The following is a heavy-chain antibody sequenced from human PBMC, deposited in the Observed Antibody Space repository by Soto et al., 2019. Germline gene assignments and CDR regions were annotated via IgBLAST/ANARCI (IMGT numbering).Heavy chain of an antibody. CDR2: IYYSGST. CDR1: GGSISDFY. J-gene: IGHJ4*02. CDR3: ARVGGLAARTFDY. Sequence: SETLSLTCTVSGGSISDFYWSWIRQPPGKGLEWIGYIYYSGSTNYNPSLKSRVTISVDTSKNQFSLNLRSMSPADMAVYYCARVGGLAARTFDYWGPGTLVTVSS. D-gene: IGHD6-6*01. V-gene: IGHV4-59*01.